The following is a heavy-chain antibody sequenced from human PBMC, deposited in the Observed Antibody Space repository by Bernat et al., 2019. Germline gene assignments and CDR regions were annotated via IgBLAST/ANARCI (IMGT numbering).Heavy chain of an antibody. J-gene: IGHJ4*02. CDR1: GFTFSSSG. V-gene: IGHV3-NL1*01. CDR2: IYKNGGT. CDR3: ARDRRDSSGWYHDY. D-gene: IGHD6-19*01. Sequence: QVHLVESGGGVVQPGRSLRLSCAASGFTFSSSGMHWVRQAPGKGLEWVSVIYKNGGTKYADSVKGRFTISRDNSKNTLYLQMNSLRAEDTAVYYCARDRRDSSGWYHDYWGQGTLVTVSS.